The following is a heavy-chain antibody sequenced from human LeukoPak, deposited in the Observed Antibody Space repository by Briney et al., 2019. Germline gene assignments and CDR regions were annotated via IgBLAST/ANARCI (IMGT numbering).Heavy chain of an antibody. Sequence: SETLSLTCTVSGGSISNSNYYWGWIRQPPGKGLEWIGSIYYSGSTYYNPSLKSRVTISVDTSKNQFSLKLSSVTAADTAVYYCARHGSAYGDYGEFDYWGQGTLVTVSS. D-gene: IGHD4-17*01. CDR3: ARHGSAYGDYGEFDY. CDR1: GGSISNSNYY. J-gene: IGHJ4*02. V-gene: IGHV4-39*01. CDR2: IYYSGST.